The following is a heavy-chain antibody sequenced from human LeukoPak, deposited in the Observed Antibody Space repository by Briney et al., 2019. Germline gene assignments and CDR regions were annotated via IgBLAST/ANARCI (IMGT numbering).Heavy chain of an antibody. CDR1: GFTFSSYA. J-gene: IGHJ4*02. V-gene: IGHV3-30*04. CDR2: ISYDGSNK. D-gene: IGHD2-15*01. Sequence: PGGSLRLSCAASGFTFSSYAMHWVRRAPGKGLEWVAVISYDGSNKYYADSVKGRFTISRDNSKNTLYLQMNSLRAEDTAVYYCARVRDIVVVVAAYDYWGQGTLVTVSS. CDR3: ARVRDIVVVVAAYDY.